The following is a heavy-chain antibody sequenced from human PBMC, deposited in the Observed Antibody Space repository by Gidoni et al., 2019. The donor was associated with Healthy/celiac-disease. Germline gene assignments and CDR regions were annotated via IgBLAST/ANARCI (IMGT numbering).Heavy chain of an antibody. V-gene: IGHV4-34*01. CDR2: INHSGST. Sequence: QVQLQQWGAGLFQPSEPLSLTCAFYGGSFSGYYWSWNRQPAGKGLEWIGEINHSGSTNYKPSLKSRVNISVDTSKNQFSLKLSTVTAADTAVYYCARGIAVRGMDVWGQGTTVTVSS. CDR3: ARGIAVRGMDV. J-gene: IGHJ6*02. D-gene: IGHD2-21*01. CDR1: GGSFSGYY.